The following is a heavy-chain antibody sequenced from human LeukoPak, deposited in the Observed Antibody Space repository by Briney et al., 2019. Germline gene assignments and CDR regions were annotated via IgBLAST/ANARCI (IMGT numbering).Heavy chain of an antibody. V-gene: IGHV3-23*01. J-gene: IGHJ3*02. D-gene: IGHD3-22*01. CDR3: AKVNRAYYYDSSGYYAMGAFDI. Sequence: HSGGSLRLSGAASGFTFSSYAMSWVRQAPGKGLEWVSAISGSGGSTYYADSVKGRFTISRDNSKNTLYLQMNSLRAEDTAVYYCAKVNRAYYYDSSGYYAMGAFDIWGQGTMVTVSS. CDR1: GFTFSSYA. CDR2: ISGSGGST.